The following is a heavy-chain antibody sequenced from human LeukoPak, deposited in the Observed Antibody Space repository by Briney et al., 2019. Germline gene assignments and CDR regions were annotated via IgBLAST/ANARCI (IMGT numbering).Heavy chain of an antibody. V-gene: IGHV4-34*01. CDR1: GGSFSGYY. D-gene: IGHD4-17*01. CDR3: ARDLGDYGMDV. Sequence: SETLSLTCAVYGGSFSGYYWSWIRQPPGKGLEWIGYIYHSGSTYYNPSLKSRVTISVDRSKNQFSLKLSSVTAADTAVYYCARDLGDYGMDVWGQGTTVTVSS. J-gene: IGHJ6*02. CDR2: IYHSGST.